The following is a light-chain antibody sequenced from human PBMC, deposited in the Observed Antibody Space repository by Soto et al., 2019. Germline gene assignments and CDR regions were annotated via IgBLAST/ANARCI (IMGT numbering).Light chain of an antibody. Sequence: EVVMTQSPAALSASPGERVTFSCRASQSVTTNLAWYQHKPGQSPRLLISGASTGASGIPPRFSGSGSGTEFTLTIDRLQSADFAVYYCQQRSNWPPTFGQGTKV. CDR1: QSVTTN. CDR3: QQRSNWPPT. V-gene: IGKV3-15*01. CDR2: GAS. J-gene: IGKJ1*01.